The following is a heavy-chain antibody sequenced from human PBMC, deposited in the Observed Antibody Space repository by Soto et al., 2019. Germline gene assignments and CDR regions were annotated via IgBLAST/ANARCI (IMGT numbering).Heavy chain of an antibody. CDR3: ARIQGYCLSTSCYAGDH. CDR1: GFSLSNARMG. CDR2: IFSNDEK. J-gene: IGHJ4*02. V-gene: IGHV2-26*01. D-gene: IGHD2-2*01. Sequence: QVTLKESDPVLVKPTETLTLTCTVSGFSLSNARMGVSWIRQPPGKALEWLAHIFSNDEKSYSTSLKSRLTISKDTSKSKVVPTMTNKDPVDTATYYCARIQGYCLSTSCYAGDHWGQGTLVTVSS.